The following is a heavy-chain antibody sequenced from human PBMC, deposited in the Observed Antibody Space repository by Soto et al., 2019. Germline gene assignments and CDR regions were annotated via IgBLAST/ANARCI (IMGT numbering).Heavy chain of an antibody. CDR2: ISPKSGGT. V-gene: IGHV1-2*02. D-gene: IGHD1-7*01. CDR3: GRGRSGELVVFY. J-gene: IGHJ4*02. CDR1: GYTFAGYY. Sequence: QVQLVQSGAEVKESGASVKVSCKASGYTFAGYYIHWVRQAPGQGLEWVGEISPKSGGTRYAQKFQGRVTMTKDTSISTVYMELTNLSPDDTAVYYCGRGRSGELVVFYWGQGTLVTVHS.